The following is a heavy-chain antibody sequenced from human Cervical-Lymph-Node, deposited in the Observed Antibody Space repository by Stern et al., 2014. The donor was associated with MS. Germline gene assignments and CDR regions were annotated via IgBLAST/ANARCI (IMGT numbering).Heavy chain of an antibody. Sequence: QVQLVQSGAEVKKPGASVKVSCKASGYTFTSYAMHWVRQAPGQRLEWMGWINAGNGNTKYSQKFQGRVTITRDTSESTAYMELSSLRSEDTAVYYCARGSYGYYWGQGTLVTVSS. D-gene: IGHD5-18*01. CDR2: INAGNGNT. V-gene: IGHV1-3*01. CDR3: ARGSYGYY. CDR1: GYTFTSYA. J-gene: IGHJ4*02.